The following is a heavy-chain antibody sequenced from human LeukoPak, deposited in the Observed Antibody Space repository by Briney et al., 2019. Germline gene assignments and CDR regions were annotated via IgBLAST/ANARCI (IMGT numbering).Heavy chain of an antibody. V-gene: IGHV3-15*01. D-gene: IGHD2-15*01. Sequence: GGSLRLSCAASGFTFRSYTMNWVRQAPGQGLEWVGRIKNKGAGGTTDYAAPVKGRFTISRDDSKTTLYMQMNSLKTEDTAVYFCTTLLAVPPLSDIDDYWGQGTLVTVSS. J-gene: IGHJ4*02. CDR2: IKNKGAGGTT. CDR1: GFTFRSYT. CDR3: TTLLAVPPLSDIDDY.